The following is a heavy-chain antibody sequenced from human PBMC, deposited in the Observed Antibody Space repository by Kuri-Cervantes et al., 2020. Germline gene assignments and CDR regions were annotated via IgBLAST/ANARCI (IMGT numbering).Heavy chain of an antibody. D-gene: IGHD3-3*01. CDR2: IYHSGST. CDR3: ARATQGFGVVIPFDY. V-gene: IGHV4-38-2*02. CDR1: GYSISSGYY. J-gene: IGHJ4*02. Sequence: SETLSLTCTVSGYSISSGYYWGWIRQSPGKGLEWIGSIYHSGSTYYNPSLKSRVTISRDTSKNQFSLKLSSVTAADTAVYYCARATQGFGVVIPFDYWGQGTLVTVSS.